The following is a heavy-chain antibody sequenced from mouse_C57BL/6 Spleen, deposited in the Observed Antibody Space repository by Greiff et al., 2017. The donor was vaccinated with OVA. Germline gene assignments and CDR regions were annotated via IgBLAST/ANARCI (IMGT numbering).Heavy chain of an antibody. CDR1: GYAFSSSW. V-gene: IGHV1-82*01. D-gene: IGHD1-1*01. CDR3: ARTGYYGSSYENYAMDY. J-gene: IGHJ4*01. Sequence: VMLVESGPELVKPGASVKISCKASGYAFSSSWMNWVKQRPGKGLEWIGRIYPGDGDTNYNGKFKGKATLTADKSSSTAYMQLSSLTSEDSAVYFCARTGYYGSSYENYAMDYWGQGTSVTVSS. CDR2: IYPGDGDT.